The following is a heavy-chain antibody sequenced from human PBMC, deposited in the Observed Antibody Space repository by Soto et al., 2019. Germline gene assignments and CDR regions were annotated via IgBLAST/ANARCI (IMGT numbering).Heavy chain of an antibody. CDR2: ISGSGGST. D-gene: IGHD3-22*01. CDR3: ADSIGYYTH. J-gene: IGHJ4*02. V-gene: IGHV3-23*01. CDR1: KSAFSGDR. Sequence: WGSLRQTCAASKSAFSGDRLSWVRQAPGKGLEWVSAISGSGGSTYYADSVKGRFTISRDNSKNTLYLQMNSLRAEDTAVYYCADSIGYYTHWGQGTLVTVSS.